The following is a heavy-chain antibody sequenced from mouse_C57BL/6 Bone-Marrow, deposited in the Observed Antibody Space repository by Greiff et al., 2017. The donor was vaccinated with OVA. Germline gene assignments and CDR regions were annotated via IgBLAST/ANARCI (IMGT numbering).Heavy chain of an antibody. CDR2: ISSGGSYT. V-gene: IGHV5-6*01. CDR1: GFTFSSYG. CDR3: ANIWYLEV. Sequence: EVQGVESGGDLVKPGGSLKLSCAASGFTFSSYGMSWVRQTPDKRLEWVATISSGGSYTYYPDSVKGRFTISRDNAKNTLYLQMSSLKSEDTAMYYRANIWYLEVWGTGTTVTVSS. D-gene: IGHD1-3*01. J-gene: IGHJ1*03.